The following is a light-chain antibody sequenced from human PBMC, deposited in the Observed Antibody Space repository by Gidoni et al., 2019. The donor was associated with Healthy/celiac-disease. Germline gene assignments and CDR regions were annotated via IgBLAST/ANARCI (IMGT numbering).Light chain of an antibody. J-gene: IGKJ1*01. CDR2: GAS. Sequence: EIVMTQSPATLSVSPGERATLSCRASQSVSSNLAWYQQKPGQAHRLLIYGASTSATGIPARFSGSGYGTEFTLPISSMQSEDFAVYYFQQYNNWPPWTFGQGTKVEIK. CDR1: QSVSSN. CDR3: QQYNNWPPWT. V-gene: IGKV3-15*01.